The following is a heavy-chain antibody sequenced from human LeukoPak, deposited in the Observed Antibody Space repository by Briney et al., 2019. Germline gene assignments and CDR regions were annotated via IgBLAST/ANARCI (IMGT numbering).Heavy chain of an antibody. D-gene: IGHD2-2*01. CDR2: INNDGSGT. CDR1: GFTFSSSW. CDR3: ASKAVTYHYDY. V-gene: IGHV3-7*05. J-gene: IGHJ4*02. Sequence: GGSLRLSCAASGFTFSSSWMTWVRQAPGKGLEWVANINNDGSGTYYVDSVEGRFTISRDNAKNSLFLQMNSLRAEDTAVYYCASKAVTYHYDYWGQGTLVIGSS.